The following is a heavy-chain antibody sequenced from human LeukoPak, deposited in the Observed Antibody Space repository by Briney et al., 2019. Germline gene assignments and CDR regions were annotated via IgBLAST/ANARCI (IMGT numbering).Heavy chain of an antibody. CDR3: GRGGVATIAGDFDY. Sequence: GGSLRLSCAASGFTFSSYSLNWVRQAPGKGLEWVSSISSSSTYIYYADSVKGRFTISRDNAKNSLYLQMNSLRAEDTAVYYCGRGGVATIAGDFDYWSQGTLVTVSS. CDR1: GFTFSSYS. CDR2: ISSSSTYI. J-gene: IGHJ4*02. D-gene: IGHD5-24*01. V-gene: IGHV3-21*01.